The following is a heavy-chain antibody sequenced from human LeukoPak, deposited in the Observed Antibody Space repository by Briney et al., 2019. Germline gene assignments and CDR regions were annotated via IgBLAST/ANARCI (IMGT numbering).Heavy chain of an antibody. V-gene: IGHV3-30*03. Sequence: GGSLRLSCAASGFTFSSYVMHWVRQAPGKGLEWVAFISYDGSNKYYADSVKGRCTISRDNSKNTVYLQMNSLRAEDTAVYYCARTYAYDATGDRGHWGQGTLVTVSS. J-gene: IGHJ4*02. CDR1: GFTFSSYV. CDR3: ARTYAYDATGDRGH. D-gene: IGHD3-16*01. CDR2: ISYDGSNK.